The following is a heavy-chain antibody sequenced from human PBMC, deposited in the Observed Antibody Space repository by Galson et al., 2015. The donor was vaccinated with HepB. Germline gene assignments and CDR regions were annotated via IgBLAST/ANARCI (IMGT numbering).Heavy chain of an antibody. J-gene: IGHJ4*02. D-gene: IGHD4-11*01. Sequence: SLRPSCAASGFTFRSYWMSWVRQAPGKGLEWVANIKQDGSERHYVDSVKGRFTISRDNARNSLYLQINSLRAEDTAVYYCTRGQTTSEYWGQGALVTVSS. CDR1: GFTFRSYW. V-gene: IGHV3-7*01. CDR2: IKQDGSER. CDR3: TRGQTTSEY.